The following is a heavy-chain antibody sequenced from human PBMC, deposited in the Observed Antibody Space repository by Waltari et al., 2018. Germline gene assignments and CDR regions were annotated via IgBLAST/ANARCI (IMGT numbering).Heavy chain of an antibody. D-gene: IGHD3-3*01. CDR3: ARVQLRPGRRYMDV. Sequence: QVQLQQWGAGLLKPSETLSLTCAVYGGSFSGYYWSWIRQPPGKGLEWIGEINHSGSTNYNPSLKSRVTISVDTSKNQFSLKLSSVTAADTAVYYCARVQLRPGRRYMDVWRKGTTVTISS. CDR2: INHSGST. CDR1: GGSFSGYY. J-gene: IGHJ6*03. V-gene: IGHV4-34*01.